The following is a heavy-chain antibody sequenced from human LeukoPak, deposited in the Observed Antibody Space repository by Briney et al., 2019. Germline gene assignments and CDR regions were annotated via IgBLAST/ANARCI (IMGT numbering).Heavy chain of an antibody. D-gene: IGHD4-11*01. J-gene: IGHJ3*02. CDR2: INQDGGEK. CDR3: AREDYTPYAFDI. V-gene: IGHV3-7*01. Sequence: PGGSLRLSCVVSGFTFSTYWMSWVRQAPGKGLEWVTNINQDGGEKYYLDSVRGRFTISRDNAKNSLYLQMNSLRAEDTAVYYCAREDYTPYAFDIWGQGTMVTVSS. CDR1: GFTFSTYW.